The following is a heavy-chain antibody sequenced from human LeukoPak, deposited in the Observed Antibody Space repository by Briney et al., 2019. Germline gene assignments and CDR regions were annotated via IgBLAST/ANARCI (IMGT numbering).Heavy chain of an antibody. CDR3: AREASVTATLDAFDI. D-gene: IGHD2-21*02. CDR1: GGTFSSYA. CDR2: IIPIFGTA. Sequence: SVKVSCKASGGTFSSYAISWVRQAPGQGLEWMGGIIPIFGTANYAQKFQGRVTITADESTSTAYMELSSLRSEDTPVYYCAREASVTATLDAFDIWGQGTMVTVSS. J-gene: IGHJ3*02. V-gene: IGHV1-69*01.